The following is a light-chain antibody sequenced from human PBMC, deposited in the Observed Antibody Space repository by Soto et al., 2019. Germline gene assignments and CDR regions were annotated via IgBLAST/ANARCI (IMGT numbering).Light chain of an antibody. CDR3: QQTYTTPYR. J-gene: IGKJ2*03. Sequence: DIQMTQSPSSLSAFMGDRVTITCRATQIISSYLYWYQQKPGKATNLLIYAASSLQDGVTSRFSLSGSGTYFTLTIRTLQPEDLATYYYQQTYTTPYRFGPGTKLENK. CDR1: QIISSY. V-gene: IGKV1-39*01. CDR2: AAS.